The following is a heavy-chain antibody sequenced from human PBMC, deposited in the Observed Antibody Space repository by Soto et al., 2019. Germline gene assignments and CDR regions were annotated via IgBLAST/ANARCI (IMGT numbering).Heavy chain of an antibody. CDR3: AKAGATPVAPRSLDS. V-gene: IGHV3-30*18. CDR1: GFNFSHYA. D-gene: IGHD4-17*01. J-gene: IGHJ4*02. Sequence: GGSLRLSCEASGFNFSHYAMHWVRQAPGKGLEWLAIISLEGSNKYSAKAVKDRFTISRDNSKSTLYLQLNNLRPEDTAVYYCAKAGATPVAPRSLDSWAKGPPVTVSS. CDR2: ISLEGSNK.